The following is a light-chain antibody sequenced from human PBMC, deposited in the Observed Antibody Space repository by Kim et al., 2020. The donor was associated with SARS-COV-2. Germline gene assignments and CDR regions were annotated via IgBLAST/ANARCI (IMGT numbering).Light chain of an antibody. CDR3: QQYNNWPPWT. Sequence: SPEDRATLSCRASQSVSSNLAWYQQKPGQAPRLLIYGASTRATGIPARFSGSGSGTEFTLTISSLQSEDFAVYYCQQYNNWPPWTFGQGTKVEIK. CDR2: GAS. J-gene: IGKJ1*01. V-gene: IGKV3-15*01. CDR1: QSVSSN.